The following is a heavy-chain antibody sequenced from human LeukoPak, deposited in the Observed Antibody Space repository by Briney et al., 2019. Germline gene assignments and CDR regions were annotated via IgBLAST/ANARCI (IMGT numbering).Heavy chain of an antibody. V-gene: IGHV4-61*02. J-gene: IGHJ5*02. CDR2: IYTSGST. Sequence: PSQTLSLTCTVSGGSISSGSYYWSWIRQPAGKGLEWIGRIYTSGSTNYNPSLKSRVTISVDTSQNQFSLKLTSVTAADTAVNYCARVTIFGVVFDPWGQGTLVTVSS. CDR3: ARVTIFGVVFDP. D-gene: IGHD3-3*01. CDR1: GGSISSGSYY.